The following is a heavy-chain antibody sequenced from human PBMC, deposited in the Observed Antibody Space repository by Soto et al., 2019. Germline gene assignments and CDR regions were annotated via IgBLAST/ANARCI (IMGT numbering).Heavy chain of an antibody. D-gene: IGHD2-2*01. CDR3: ARDDIVIVPAARRYYYYGMDV. CDR2: VYHSGST. J-gene: IGHJ6*02. V-gene: IGHV4-59*01. CDR1: GGSIDTYY. Sequence: QVQLQESGPGLVKPSETLSLTCTVSGGSIDTYYWSWIRQPPGKGLEWIGYVYHSGSTSYNPSLKRRVTISVDTSKNQFSLKLSSVTAADTAVYYCARDDIVIVPAARRYYYYGMDVWGQGTTVTVSS.